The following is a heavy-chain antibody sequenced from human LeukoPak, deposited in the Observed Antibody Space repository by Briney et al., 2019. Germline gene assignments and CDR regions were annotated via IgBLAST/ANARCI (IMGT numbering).Heavy chain of an antibody. V-gene: IGHV1-8*01. CDR1: GYTFSSYD. J-gene: IGHJ2*01. Sequence: ASVKVSCKAAGYTFSSYDINWVRQAPGQGLEYMGWMNPSSGNTGYTQKFQGRITMTRDTSIGTAYMELSSLKSEDTALYYCTRMRGYTYGYWYLDLWGRGTQVTVSS. CDR2: MNPSSGNT. CDR3: TRMRGYTYGYWYLDL. D-gene: IGHD5-18*01.